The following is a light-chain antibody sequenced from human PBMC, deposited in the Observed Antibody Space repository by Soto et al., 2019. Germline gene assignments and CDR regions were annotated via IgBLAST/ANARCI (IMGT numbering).Light chain of an antibody. CDR1: QSVSSN. Sequence: EIVMTQSPATLSVSPGERATLSCRASQSVSSNLAWYQQKPGQAPRLLIYGASTRATGIPDRFSGSGSGTEFTLTITSLQSADFAVYYCQQYNNWPSWTFGQGTKVEIK. V-gene: IGKV3-15*01. J-gene: IGKJ1*01. CDR2: GAS. CDR3: QQYNNWPSWT.